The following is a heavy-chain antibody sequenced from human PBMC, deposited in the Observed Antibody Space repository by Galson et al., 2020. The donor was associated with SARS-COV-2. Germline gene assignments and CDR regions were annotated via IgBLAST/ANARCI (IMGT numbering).Heavy chain of an antibody. V-gene: IGHV3-7*01. D-gene: IGHD2-2*01. CDR3: ARDVVPAAIVLYFGGAYYYYMDV. Sequence: GGSLRLSCAASGFTFSSYWMSWVRQAPGKGLEWVANIKQDGSEKYYVDSVKGRFTISRDNAKNSLYLQMNSLRAEDTAVYYCARDVVPAAIVLYFGGAYYYYMDVWGKGTTVTVSS. CDR2: IKQDGSEK. J-gene: IGHJ6*03. CDR1: GFTFSSYW.